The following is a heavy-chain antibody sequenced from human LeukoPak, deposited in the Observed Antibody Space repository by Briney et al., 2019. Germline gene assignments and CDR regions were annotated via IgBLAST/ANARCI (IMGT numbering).Heavy chain of an antibody. CDR1: GYTFTSYA. Sequence: VASVKVSCKASGYTFTSYAMNWVRQAPGQGLEWMGWINTNTGNPTYAQGFTGRFVFSLDTSVSTAYLQISSLKAEDTAVYYCARARVLQLWNRNWFDPWGQGTLVTVSS. CDR3: ARARVLQLWNRNWFDP. D-gene: IGHD5-18*01. CDR2: INTNTGNP. V-gene: IGHV7-4-1*02. J-gene: IGHJ5*02.